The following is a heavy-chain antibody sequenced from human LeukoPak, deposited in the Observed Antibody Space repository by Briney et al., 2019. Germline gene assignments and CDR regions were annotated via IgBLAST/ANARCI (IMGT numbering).Heavy chain of an antibody. D-gene: IGHD6-13*01. Sequence: GSLRLSCTASGFTFGDYAMSWVRQAPGKGLEWVGFIRSRAYGGTTEYAASVKGRFTISRDNAKNSLYLQMNSLRAEDTAVYYCARDSSSWYYYYMDVWGKGTTVTVSS. J-gene: IGHJ6*03. CDR3: ARDSSSWYYYYMDV. CDR1: GFTFGDYA. CDR2: IRSRAYGGTT. V-gene: IGHV3-49*04.